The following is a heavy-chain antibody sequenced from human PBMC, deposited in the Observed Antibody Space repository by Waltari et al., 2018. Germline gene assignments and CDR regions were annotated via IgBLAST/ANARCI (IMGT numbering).Heavy chain of an antibody. CDR1: GGSISSSSYY. V-gene: IGHV4-39*01. Sequence: QLQLQESGPGLVKPSETLSLTCTVSGGSISSSSYYWGWIRQPPGKGLEWIGSIYYSGSTYYNPSLKSRVTISVDTSKNQFSLKLSSVTAADTAVYYCARQEGGYSYGFYYYYYMDVWGKGTTVTVSS. CDR3: ARQEGGYSYGFYYYYYMDV. J-gene: IGHJ6*03. CDR2: IYYSGST. D-gene: IGHD5-18*01.